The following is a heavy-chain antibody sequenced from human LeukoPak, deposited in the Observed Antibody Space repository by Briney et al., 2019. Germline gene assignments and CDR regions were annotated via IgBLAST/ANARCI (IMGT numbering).Heavy chain of an antibody. J-gene: IGHJ5*02. Sequence: SETLSLPCAVSGGSFSGYYWSWIRQPPGKGLEWIGEINHSGSTNYNPSLKSRVTISVDTSKNQFSLRLSSVTAADAAVYYCARGATVYGSSSGVGSWFDPWGQGTLVTVSS. CDR2: INHSGST. V-gene: IGHV4-34*01. CDR1: GGSFSGYY. CDR3: ARGATVYGSSSGVGSWFDP. D-gene: IGHD6-6*01.